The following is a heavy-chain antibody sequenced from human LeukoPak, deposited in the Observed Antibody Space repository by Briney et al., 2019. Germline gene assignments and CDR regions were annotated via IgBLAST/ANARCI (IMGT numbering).Heavy chain of an antibody. D-gene: IGHD2-2*01. J-gene: IGHJ6*03. CDR2: IYYSGST. Sequence: SSQTLSLTCTVSGGSISSGDYYWSWIRQPPGKGLEWIGYIYYSGSTYYNPSLKSRVTISVDTSKNQFSLKLSSVTAADTAVYYCARTPYCSSTSCHHYYYYYMDVWGKGTTVTVSS. CDR3: ARTPYCSSTSCHHYYYYYMDV. CDR1: GGSISSGDYY. V-gene: IGHV4-30-4*08.